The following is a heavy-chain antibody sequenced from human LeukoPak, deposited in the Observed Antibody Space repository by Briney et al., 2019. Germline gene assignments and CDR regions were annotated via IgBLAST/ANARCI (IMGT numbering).Heavy chain of an antibody. CDR1: GFTFSSYA. D-gene: IGHD3-10*01. J-gene: IGHJ4*02. V-gene: IGHV3-30-3*01. Sequence: GGSLRLSCAASGFTFSSYAMHWVRQAPGKGLEWVAVISYDGSNKYYADSVKGRFTISRDNSKNTLYLQMNSLRAEDTAVYYCARDLGGYYGSGSQPPYFDYWGQGTLVTVSP. CDR2: ISYDGSNK. CDR3: ARDLGGYYGSGSQPPYFDY.